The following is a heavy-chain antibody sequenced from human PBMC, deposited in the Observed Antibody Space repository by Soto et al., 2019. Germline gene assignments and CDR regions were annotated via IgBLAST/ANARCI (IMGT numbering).Heavy chain of an antibody. J-gene: IGHJ4*02. CDR2: VSGYNGNT. V-gene: IGHV1-18*01. Sequence: GASVKVSCKASGYTFTSYGISWVRQAPGQGLEWMGWVSGYNGNTDYTHKLQGRVTMTTDTSTSTAYMELRSLRSDDTAVYYCARYYYDSRGYTRPFDFWGQGTLVTVSS. D-gene: IGHD3-22*01. CDR1: GYTFTSYG. CDR3: ARYYYDSRGYTRPFDF.